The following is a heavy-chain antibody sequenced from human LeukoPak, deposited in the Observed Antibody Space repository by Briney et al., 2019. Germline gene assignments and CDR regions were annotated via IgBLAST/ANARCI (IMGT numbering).Heavy chain of an antibody. D-gene: IGHD1-14*01. CDR3: AKDQGITHYFYYMDV. CDR2: IRYDENNK. V-gene: IGHV3-30*02. J-gene: IGHJ6*03. CDR1: GFTFSSYG. Sequence: GGSLRLSCVASGFTFSSYGMHWVRQAPGKGLEWVAFIRYDENNKFYADSVKGRFTISRDNPKNTLFLQVNSLRVEDTAVYFCAKDQGITHYFYYMDVWGKGTTVTVSS.